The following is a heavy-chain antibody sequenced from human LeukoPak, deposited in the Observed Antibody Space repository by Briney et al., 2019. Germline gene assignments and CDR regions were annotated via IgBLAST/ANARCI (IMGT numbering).Heavy chain of an antibody. CDR1: GFIFSNCW. CDR2: IKTDASEK. Sequence: PGGSLRLSCETSGFIFSNCWMTWVRQAPGKGLEWVANIKTDASEKYYADSVKGRFTISRDNAKMSLYLQMNSLGVEDTAVYYCATYSTRNAREFQSWGQGTLVTVSS. CDR3: ATYSTRNAREFQS. J-gene: IGHJ1*01. D-gene: IGHD4-11*01. V-gene: IGHV3-7*01.